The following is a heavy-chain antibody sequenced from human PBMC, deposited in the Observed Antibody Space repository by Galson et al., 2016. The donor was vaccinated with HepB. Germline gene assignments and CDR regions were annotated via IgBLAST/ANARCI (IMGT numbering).Heavy chain of an antibody. CDR3: ARSGETRSWYPKEFDH. J-gene: IGHJ4*01. CDR2: IYTGGTT. CDR1: EIGSHY. D-gene: IGHD3-10*01. V-gene: IGHV3-66*01. Sequence: LRRSCAVSEIGSHYINWIRQAPGTGLEWLSFIYTGGTTDYAAAVKGRFTISRDNSGNTVHLQMNRLRAEDTAVYYCARSGETRSWYPKEFDHWGHGTLVTVSS.